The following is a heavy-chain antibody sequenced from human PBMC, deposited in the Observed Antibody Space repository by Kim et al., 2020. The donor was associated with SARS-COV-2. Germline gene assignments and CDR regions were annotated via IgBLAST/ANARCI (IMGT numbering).Heavy chain of an antibody. D-gene: IGHD3-16*01. Sequence: GGSLRLSCAASGFTFSSYAMSWVRQAPGKGLEWVSAISGSGGSTYYADSVKGRFTISRDNSKNTLYLQMNSLRAEDTAVYYCAKDYIARFAGYYYGMDVWGQGTTVTVSS. CDR2: ISGSGGST. J-gene: IGHJ6*02. V-gene: IGHV3-23*01. CDR3: AKDYIARFAGYYYGMDV. CDR1: GFTFSSYA.